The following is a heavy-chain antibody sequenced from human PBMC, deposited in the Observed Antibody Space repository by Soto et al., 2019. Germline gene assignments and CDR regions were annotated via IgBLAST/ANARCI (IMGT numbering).Heavy chain of an antibody. CDR2: IYPGDSDT. V-gene: IGHV5-51*01. CDR1: GYSFTSYW. J-gene: IGHJ6*02. D-gene: IGHD2-15*01. Sequence: PGESLKISCKGSGYSFTSYWIGWVRQMPGKGLESMGIIYPGDSDTRYSPSFQGQVTISADKSISTAYLQWSSLKASDTAMYYCARHLVAANYYYGMDVWGQGTTVTVSS. CDR3: ARHLVAANYYYGMDV.